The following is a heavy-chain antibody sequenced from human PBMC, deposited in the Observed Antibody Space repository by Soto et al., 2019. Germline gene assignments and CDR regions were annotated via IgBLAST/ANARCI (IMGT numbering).Heavy chain of an antibody. CDR3: ASTKEDTAMVGAFDY. CDR2: IYYSGST. CDR1: GGSVSSGIYY. J-gene: IGHJ4*02. D-gene: IGHD5-18*01. V-gene: IGHV4-61*01. Sequence: SETLSLTCTVSGGSVSSGIYYWSWIRQPPGKGLEWIGYIYYSGSTNYNPSLKSRVTISVDTSKNQFSLKLSSVTAADTAVYYCASTKEDTAMVGAFDYWGQGTLVTVSS.